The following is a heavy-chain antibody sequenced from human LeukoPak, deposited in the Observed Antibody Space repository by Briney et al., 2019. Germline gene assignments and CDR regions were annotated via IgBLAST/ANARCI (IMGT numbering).Heavy chain of an antibody. CDR3: AREDYYDSSGYPSALGY. J-gene: IGHJ4*02. D-gene: IGHD3-22*01. Sequence: ASVNVSCKASGYTFTGYYMHWVRQAPGQGLEWMGWINPNSGGTNYAQKFQGRVTMTRDTSISTAYMELSRLRSDDTAVYYCAREDYYDSSGYPSALGYWGQGTLVTVSS. CDR1: GYTFTGYY. CDR2: INPNSGGT. V-gene: IGHV1-2*02.